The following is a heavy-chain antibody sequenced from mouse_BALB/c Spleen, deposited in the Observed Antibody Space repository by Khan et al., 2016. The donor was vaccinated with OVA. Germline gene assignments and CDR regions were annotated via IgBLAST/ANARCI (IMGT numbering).Heavy chain of an antibody. D-gene: IGHD3-3*01. V-gene: IGHV1-75*01. J-gene: IGHJ2*01. CDR3: ARGDSVKFDS. CDR2: IFPGNGNI. CDR1: GYSFTNYD. Sequence: QVQLQQSGTELLKPGTSVKLSCKASGYSFTNYDINWVRQRPEQGLEWIGWIFPGNGNIQYNVKFKDKATLTIDKSSSTAYMRLSRLTYEDSGVYFCARGDSVKFDSWGQGTILTVSS.